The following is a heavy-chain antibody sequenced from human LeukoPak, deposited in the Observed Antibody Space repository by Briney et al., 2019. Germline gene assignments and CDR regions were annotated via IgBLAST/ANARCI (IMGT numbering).Heavy chain of an antibody. CDR2: INPNSGGT. Sequence: GASVKVSCKASGYTFTGYYMHWVRQAPGQGLEWMGWINPNSGGTNYAQKFQGRVTMTRDTSTSTVYMELSSLRSEDTAVYYCARDPPYDSSGYLFDYWGQGTLVTVSS. D-gene: IGHD3-22*01. CDR3: ARDPPYDSSGYLFDY. V-gene: IGHV1-2*02. CDR1: GYTFTGYY. J-gene: IGHJ4*02.